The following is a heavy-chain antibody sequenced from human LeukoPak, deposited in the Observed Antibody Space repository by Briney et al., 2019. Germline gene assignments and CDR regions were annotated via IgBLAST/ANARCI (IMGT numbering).Heavy chain of an antibody. D-gene: IGHD3-10*01. CDR2: ISSSISYI. J-gene: IGHJ5*02. V-gene: IGHV3-21*01. Sequence: PGGSLRLSCAASGFTFSSYSMNWVRQAPGKGLEWVSSISSSISYIYYADSVKGRFTISRDNAKNSLYLQMTSLRAEDTAVYYCARDKGYYYGSGSYSPPSWFDPWGQGTLVTVSS. CDR3: ARDKGYYYGSGSYSPPSWFDP. CDR1: GFTFSSYS.